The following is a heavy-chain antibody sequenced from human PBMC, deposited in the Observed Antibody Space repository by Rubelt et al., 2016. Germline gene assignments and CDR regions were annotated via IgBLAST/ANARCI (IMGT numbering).Heavy chain of an antibody. CDR3: ARAGVTTADAFDI. CDR1: GFTFSSYG. CDR2: IWYDGSNK. Sequence: GGVVQPGRSLRLSCAASGFTFSSYGMHWVRQAPGKGLEWVAVIWYDGSNKYYADSVKGRFTISRDNSKNTLYLQMNSPRAEDTAVYYCARAGVTTADAFDIWGQGTMVTVSS. V-gene: IGHV3-33*01. D-gene: IGHD4-11*01. J-gene: IGHJ3*02.